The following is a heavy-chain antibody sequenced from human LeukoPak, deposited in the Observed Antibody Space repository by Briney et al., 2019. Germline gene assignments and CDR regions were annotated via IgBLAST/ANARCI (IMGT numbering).Heavy chain of an antibody. V-gene: IGHV4-61*08. CDR3: GSLNTDYYDSSGYYNHF. CDR1: GASVKSDAYY. CDR2: MFEGGRT. D-gene: IGHD3-22*01. J-gene: IGHJ4*01. Sequence: PSETLSLTCIASGASVKSDAYYWSWIRQPPGKGLEWIGYMFEGGRTNYNPSLQGRVTISVDTSKNQFSLSVSSVTAADTAVYYCGSLNTDYYDSSGYYNHFWGHGTLVTVSS.